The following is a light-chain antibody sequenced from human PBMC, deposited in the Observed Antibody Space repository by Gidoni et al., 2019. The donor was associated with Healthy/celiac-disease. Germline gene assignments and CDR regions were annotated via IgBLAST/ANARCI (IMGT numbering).Light chain of an antibody. CDR3: QQYGSSPLT. CDR1: QSVRSSY. CDR2: GAS. Sequence: IVLTQSPGTLSLSPGERATLYCRASQSVRSSYLAWYQQKPGQAPRLLIYGASSRATGIPDRFSGSGSGTDFTLTISRLEPEDFAVYYCQQYGSSPLTFGGGTKVEIK. J-gene: IGKJ4*01. V-gene: IGKV3-20*01.